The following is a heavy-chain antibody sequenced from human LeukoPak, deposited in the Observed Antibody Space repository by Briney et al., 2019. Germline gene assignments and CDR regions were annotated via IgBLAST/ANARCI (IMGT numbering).Heavy chain of an antibody. Sequence: GGSLRLSCAASGFTFSSYGMHWVRQAPGKGLEWVAVIWYDGSNKYYADSMKGRFTISRDNSKNTLYLQMNSLRAEDTAVYYCARSNYYGSGSHYDYWGQGTLVTVSS. V-gene: IGHV3-33*01. CDR1: GFTFSSYG. D-gene: IGHD3-10*01. CDR3: ARSNYYGSGSHYDY. J-gene: IGHJ4*02. CDR2: IWYDGSNK.